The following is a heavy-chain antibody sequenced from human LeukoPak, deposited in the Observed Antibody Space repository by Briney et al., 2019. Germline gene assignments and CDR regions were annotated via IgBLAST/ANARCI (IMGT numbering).Heavy chain of an antibody. D-gene: IGHD3-9*01. J-gene: IGHJ4*02. CDR1: GGSISRYY. CDR3: GRHLGYYGFLTGYFDY. CDR2: IYYSGST. Sequence: RSEPLSLTCTVSGGSISRYYWSWIRQPPGKGLEWIGYIYYSGSTNYNPSLKSRVIISVDTSKNQFSLKLSSVTAADTAVYYCGRHLGYYGFLTGYFDYWGQGTLVTVSS. V-gene: IGHV4-59*08.